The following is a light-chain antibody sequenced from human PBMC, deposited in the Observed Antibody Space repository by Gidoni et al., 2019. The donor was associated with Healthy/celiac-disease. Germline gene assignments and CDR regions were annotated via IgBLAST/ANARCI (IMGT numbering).Light chain of an antibody. CDR2: GAS. CDR1: QSVSSN. CDR3: QQYNNWPPQIT. V-gene: IGKV3-15*01. Sequence: EIVMTQSPATLSVSPGERAPLSCRASQSVSSNLAWYQQKPGQAPRLLIYGASTRATGIPAMFSGSGSGTEFTLTISSLQSEDFAVYYCQQYNNWPPQITFGGGTKVEIK. J-gene: IGKJ4*01.